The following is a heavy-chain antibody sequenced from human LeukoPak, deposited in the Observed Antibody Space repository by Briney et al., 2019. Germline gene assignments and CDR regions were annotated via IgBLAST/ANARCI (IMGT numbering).Heavy chain of an antibody. V-gene: IGHV3-23*01. J-gene: IGHJ4*02. CDR3: AKDTPGYYDSSGYHYFDY. CDR1: GFTFSTYS. D-gene: IGHD3-22*01. Sequence: GGSLRPSCAASGFTFSTYSMTWVRQAPGRGLEWVSTISGRGGSTYYAESVKGRFTISRDNSKNMLYLQMNSLRADDTAVYYCAKDTPGYYDSSGYHYFDYWGQGTLVTVSS. CDR2: ISGRGGST.